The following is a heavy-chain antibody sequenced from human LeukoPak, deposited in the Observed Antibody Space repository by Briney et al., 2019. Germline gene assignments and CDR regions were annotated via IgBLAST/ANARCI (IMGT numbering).Heavy chain of an antibody. Sequence: SETLSLTCAVSGASISSSYWSWIRQPPGKGLEYIGYIQHSDINYNPSLKSRVTMTLDTSKNQFSLKLTSVTAADTAIYYCTKVLRGNSDYGDWGQGTLVTVSS. CDR2: IQHSDI. J-gene: IGHJ4*02. V-gene: IGHV4-59*01. CDR1: GASISSSY. CDR3: TKVLRGNSDYGD. D-gene: IGHD5-12*01.